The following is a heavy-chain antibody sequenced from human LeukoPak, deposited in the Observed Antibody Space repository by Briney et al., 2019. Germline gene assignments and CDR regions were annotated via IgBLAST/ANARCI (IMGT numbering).Heavy chain of an antibody. V-gene: IGHV1-46*01. J-gene: IGHJ4*02. CDR3: ARKAVTTADY. Sequence: ASVKVSCEASGYTFTSYYMHWVRQAPGQGLEWLGIINPGGGNTNYAQKFQGRITMTRDTSTSTVYMELSSLRSEDTAVYYCARKAVTTADYWGQGTLVTVSS. CDR1: GYTFTSYY. CDR2: INPGGGNT. D-gene: IGHD4-17*01.